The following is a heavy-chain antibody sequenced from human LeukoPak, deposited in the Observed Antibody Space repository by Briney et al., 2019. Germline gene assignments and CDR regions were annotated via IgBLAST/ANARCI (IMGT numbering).Heavy chain of an antibody. V-gene: IGHV3-21*01. CDR2: ISSSSRYI. Sequence: GESLRLSCAASGFTFSSYSMNWVRPPPGKGLEWVSSISSSSRYIYYATSVKGRFTISRDNAKNPLYLQMNSLRAEDTAVYYCARGRGTIYMFDYWGQGTLVTVSS. CDR1: GFTFSSYS. D-gene: IGHD2/OR15-2a*01. J-gene: IGHJ4*02. CDR3: ARGRGTIYMFDY.